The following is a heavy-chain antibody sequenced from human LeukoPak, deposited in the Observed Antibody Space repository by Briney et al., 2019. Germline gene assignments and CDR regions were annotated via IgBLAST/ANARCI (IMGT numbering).Heavy chain of an antibody. Sequence: ASVKVSCKASGYTFTSHYMHWVRQAPGQGLEWMGIINPSGGSTSYAQKFQGRVTMTRDTSTSTAYMELSRLRSDDTAVYYCARPLSIVVVPAAMWNAFDIWGQGTMVTVSS. V-gene: IGHV1-46*01. J-gene: IGHJ3*02. D-gene: IGHD2-2*01. CDR1: GYTFTSHY. CDR3: ARPLSIVVVPAAMWNAFDI. CDR2: INPSGGST.